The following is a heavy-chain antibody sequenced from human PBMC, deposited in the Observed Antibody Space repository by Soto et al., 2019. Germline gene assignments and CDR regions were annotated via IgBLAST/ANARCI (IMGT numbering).Heavy chain of an antibody. J-gene: IGHJ6*02. CDR3: ARDRYSGYDYYYFGMDV. V-gene: IGHV3-53*01. CDR1: GFTVSINY. CDR2: IYSGGRT. D-gene: IGHD5-12*01. Sequence: GWSRRLSCAASGFTVSINYMSWVRQAPGQGLERVSVIYSGGRTYYADSVKGRFTISRDNSKNTLYLQMNSLRAEDTAVYYCARDRYSGYDYYYFGMDVWGQGTTVTVSS.